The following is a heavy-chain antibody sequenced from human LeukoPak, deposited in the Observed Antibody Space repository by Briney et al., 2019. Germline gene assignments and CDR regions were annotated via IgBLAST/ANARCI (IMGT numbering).Heavy chain of an antibody. CDR2: FDPEDGET. Sequence: ASVKLSCKVSGYTLTELSMHWVRQAPGKGLEWMGGFDPEDGETIYAQKFQGRVTMTEDTSTDTAYMELSSLRSEDTAVYYCATDAWGFYGDYPLFDYWGQGTLVTVSS. CDR1: GYTLTELS. V-gene: IGHV1-24*01. D-gene: IGHD4-17*01. CDR3: ATDAWGFYGDYPLFDY. J-gene: IGHJ4*02.